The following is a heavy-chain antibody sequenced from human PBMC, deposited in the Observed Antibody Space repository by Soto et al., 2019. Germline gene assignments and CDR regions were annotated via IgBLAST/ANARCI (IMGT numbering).Heavy chain of an antibody. D-gene: IGHD5-12*01. CDR3: ARDRDGYNSNWFDP. Sequence: GGSLRLSCAASGFTLSTHNMNWVRQAPGKGLEWVSSISTGSSYIYYADSVKGRFTISRDNAQNSLFLQMNSLRAEDTAVYYRARDRDGYNSNWFDPWGQGTLVTVSS. J-gene: IGHJ5*02. V-gene: IGHV3-21*01. CDR2: ISTGSSYI. CDR1: GFTLSTHN.